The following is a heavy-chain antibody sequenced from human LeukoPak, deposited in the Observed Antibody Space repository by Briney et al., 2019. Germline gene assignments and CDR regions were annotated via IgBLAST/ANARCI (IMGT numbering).Heavy chain of an antibody. CDR3: ARDPHYDFWSGHSAFDY. CDR2: ISYDGSNK. CDR1: GFTFSSYG. J-gene: IGHJ4*02. Sequence: GGSLRLSCAASGFTFSSYGMHWVRQAPGKGLEWVAVISYDGSNKYYADSVKGRFTISRDNSKNSLYLQMNSLRAEDTAVYYCARDPHYDFWSGHSAFDYWGQGTLVTVSS. V-gene: IGHV3-30*03. D-gene: IGHD3-3*01.